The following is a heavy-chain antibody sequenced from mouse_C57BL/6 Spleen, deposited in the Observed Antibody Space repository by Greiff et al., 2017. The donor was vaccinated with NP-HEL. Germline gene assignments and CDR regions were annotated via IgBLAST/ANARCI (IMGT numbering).Heavy chain of an antibody. CDR3: TTSIYYGNYGDAY. D-gene: IGHD2-1*01. CDR2: IDPENGDT. Sequence: VQLQQSGAELVRPGASVKLSCTASGFNIKDDYMHWVKQRPEQGLEWIGWIDPENGDTEYASKFQGKATITADTSSNTAYLQLSSLTSEDTAVYYCTTSIYYGNYGDAYWGQGTLVTVSA. V-gene: IGHV14-4*01. CDR1: GFNIKDDY. J-gene: IGHJ3*01.